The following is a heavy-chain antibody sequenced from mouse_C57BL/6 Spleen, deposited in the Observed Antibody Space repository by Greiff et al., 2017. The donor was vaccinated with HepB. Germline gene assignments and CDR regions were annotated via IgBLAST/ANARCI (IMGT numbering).Heavy chain of an antibody. J-gene: IGHJ4*01. CDR2: IRNKANGYTT. V-gene: IGHV7-3*01. CDR1: GFTFTDYY. CDR3: ARWRSPWYSMDY. Sequence: EVQGVESGGGLVQPGGSLSLSCAASGFTFTDYYMSWVRPPPGKALEWLGFIRNKANGYTTEYSASVKGRCTISSDNYQSILYLQMNALRAEDSATYYCARWRSPWYSMDYWGQGTSVPVSS.